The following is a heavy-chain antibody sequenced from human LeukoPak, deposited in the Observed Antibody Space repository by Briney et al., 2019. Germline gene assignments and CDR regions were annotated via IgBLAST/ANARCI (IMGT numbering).Heavy chain of an antibody. CDR2: IWYDGSNK. V-gene: IGHV3-33*01. CDR1: GFTFSSYG. J-gene: IGHJ1*01. CDR3: ARGDGYNDAEYLQH. D-gene: IGHD5-24*01. Sequence: QTGGSLRLSCAASGFTFSSYGMHWVRQAPGKGLEWVAVIWYDGSNKYYGDSVKGRFTISRDNSKKTLYLQMNSLRVEDTAVYYCARGDGYNDAEYLQHWGQGTLVPVS.